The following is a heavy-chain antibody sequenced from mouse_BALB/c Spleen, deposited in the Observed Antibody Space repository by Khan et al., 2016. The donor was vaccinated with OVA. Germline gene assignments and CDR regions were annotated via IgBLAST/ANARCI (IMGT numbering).Heavy chain of an antibody. V-gene: IGHV1-7*01. CDR3: ARRGLRWDFDY. CDR1: GYTFINYW. Sequence: QMQLEVSGAELAKPGASVKMSCKASGYTFINYWILWVKQRPGQGLEWIGYINPSTGYTEYNQNFKDKATLTADKSSSTAYMQLSSLTSEDSAVYYCARRGLRWDFDYWGQGTTLTVSS. J-gene: IGHJ2*01. CDR2: INPSTGYT. D-gene: IGHD1-1*01.